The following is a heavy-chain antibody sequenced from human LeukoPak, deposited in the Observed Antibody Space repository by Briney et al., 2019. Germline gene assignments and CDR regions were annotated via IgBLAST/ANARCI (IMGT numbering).Heavy chain of an antibody. CDR1: GGSFSGYY. V-gene: IGHV4-34*01. CDR2: INHSGST. J-gene: IGHJ4*02. D-gene: IGHD3-22*01. CDR3: AGESGYYDSSGYRRYYFDY. Sequence: SETLSLTCAVYGGSFSGYYWSWIRQPPGKGLEWIGEINHSGSTNYNPSLKSRVTISVDTSKNQFSLKLSSVTAADTAVYYCAGESGYYDSSGYRRYYFDYWGQGTLVTVSS.